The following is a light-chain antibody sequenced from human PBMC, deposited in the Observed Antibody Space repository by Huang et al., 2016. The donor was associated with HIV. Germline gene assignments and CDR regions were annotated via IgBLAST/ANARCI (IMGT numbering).Light chain of an antibody. V-gene: IGKV1-33*01. CDR3: QQFHNLPFT. CDR2: DAS. J-gene: IGKJ3*01. CDR1: QDITDY. Sequence: DIQMTQSPSSLSASVGDRVTITCQASQDITDYLNWYQQKPGKAPKLLIYDASNLETGVPSRFSGGVSGTDFSFTISSLQAEDIATYYCQQFHNLPFTFGPGTKVDF.